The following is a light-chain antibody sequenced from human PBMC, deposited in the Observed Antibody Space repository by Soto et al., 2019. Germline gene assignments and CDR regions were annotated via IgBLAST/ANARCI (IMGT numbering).Light chain of an antibody. Sequence: QSVLTQPPSASGSPGQSVTISCTGTKNDVGFYDLVSWYQHHPGKAPRLIIYEVVQRPSGVPDRFSGSKSGNTASLTISGLQAADEADYFCKSYAGSNTYVFGSRSKVTAL. CDR1: KNDVGFYDL. V-gene: IGLV2-8*01. J-gene: IGLJ1*01. CDR2: EVV. CDR3: KSYAGSNTYV.